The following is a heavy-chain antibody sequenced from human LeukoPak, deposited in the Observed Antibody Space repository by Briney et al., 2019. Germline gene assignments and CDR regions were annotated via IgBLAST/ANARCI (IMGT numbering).Heavy chain of an antibody. V-gene: IGHV4-30-4*02. CDR3: ATYRTSFIYWYFDL. D-gene: IGHD2-2*01. Sequence: PSETLSLTCTVSGGSISSGDYYWSWIRQPPGKGLEWIGYIYYSGSTYYNPSLKSRVTISVDTSKNQFSLELSSVTAADTAVYYCATYRTSFIYWYFDLWGRGTLVTVSS. CDR2: IYYSGST. J-gene: IGHJ2*01. CDR1: GGSISSGDYY.